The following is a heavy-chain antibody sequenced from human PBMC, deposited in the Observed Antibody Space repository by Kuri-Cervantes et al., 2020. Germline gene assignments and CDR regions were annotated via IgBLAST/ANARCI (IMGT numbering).Heavy chain of an antibody. Sequence: SETLSLTCTVSGCSISSYYWSWIRQPAGKGLEWIGRIYTSGSTNYNPSLKSRVTMSVDTSKNQFSLKLSSVTAADTAVYYCARRGYYYDSSGYRAYYFDYWGQGTLVTVSS. J-gene: IGHJ4*02. CDR3: ARRGYYYDSSGYRAYYFDY. CDR1: GCSISSYY. D-gene: IGHD3-22*01. CDR2: IYTSGST. V-gene: IGHV4-4*07.